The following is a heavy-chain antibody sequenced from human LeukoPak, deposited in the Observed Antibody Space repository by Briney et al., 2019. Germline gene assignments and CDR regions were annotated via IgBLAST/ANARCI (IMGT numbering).Heavy chain of an antibody. Sequence: KASETLSLTCTVSGGSNSSSGFYWGWIRQPPGKGLEWIGTIYYSGGTYYNPSLKSRVTISVDTSKNQFSLKLSSVTAADTAVYFCARAYFSSSSCYFDYWGQGTLVTVSS. V-gene: IGHV4-39*01. J-gene: IGHJ4*02. CDR2: IYYSGGT. CDR3: ARAYFSSSSCYFDY. CDR1: GGSNSSSGFY. D-gene: IGHD2-15*01.